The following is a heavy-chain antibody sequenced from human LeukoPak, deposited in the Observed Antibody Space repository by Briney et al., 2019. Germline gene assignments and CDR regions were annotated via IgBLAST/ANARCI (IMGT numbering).Heavy chain of an antibody. J-gene: IGHJ3*02. CDR3: AREEVVTANWQCDAFDI. D-gene: IGHD2-21*02. Sequence: PSETLSLTCTVSGGSTSSSSYYWGWIRQPPGKGLEWIGSIYYSGSTYYNPSLKSRVTISVDTSKNQFSLKLSSVTAADTAVYYCAREEVVTANWQCDAFDIWGQGTMVTVSS. V-gene: IGHV4-39*07. CDR1: GGSTSSSSYY. CDR2: IYYSGST.